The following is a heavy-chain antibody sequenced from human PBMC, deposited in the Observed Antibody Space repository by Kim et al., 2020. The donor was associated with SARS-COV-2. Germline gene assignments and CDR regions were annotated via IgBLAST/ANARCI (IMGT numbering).Heavy chain of an antibody. CDR3: ARVSSWGNGIDY. J-gene: IGHJ4*02. D-gene: IGHD6-13*01. Sequence: GGSLRLSCAASGFTFSSYAMHWVRQAPGKGLEWVAVISYDGSNKYYADSVKGRFTISRDNSKNTLYLQMNSLRAEDTAVYYCARVSSWGNGIDYWGQGTLVTVSS. CDR2: ISYDGSNK. CDR1: GFTFSSYA. V-gene: IGHV3-30*04.